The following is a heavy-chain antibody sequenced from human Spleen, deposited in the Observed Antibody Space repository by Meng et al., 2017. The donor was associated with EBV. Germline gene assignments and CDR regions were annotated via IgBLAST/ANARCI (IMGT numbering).Heavy chain of an antibody. CDR1: DVSVTRGEYY. V-gene: IGHV4-61*08. J-gene: IGHJ4*02. D-gene: IGHD6-19*01. CDR3: ARGHSSDWDYFFDS. Sequence: VQRQESGPGLVKPSDTLSLPCSVSDVSVTRGEYYWTWIRQSPGKGLEWIGYIHYGGASNYNPSLKSRVTISLDTSKNQFSLRVNAVTAADTAVYFCARGHSSDWDYFFDSWGLGTLVTVSS. CDR2: IHYGGAS.